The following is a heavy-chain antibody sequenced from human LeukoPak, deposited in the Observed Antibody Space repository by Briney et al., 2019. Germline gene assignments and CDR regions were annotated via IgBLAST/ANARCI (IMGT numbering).Heavy chain of an antibody. CDR1: GGSINNYY. D-gene: IGHD5-18*01. Sequence: PSETLSLTYTVSGGSINNYYWSWIRQPPGKGLEWIGYISYSGSTNYSPSLKSRVTMAVDTSNNQFSLKLTSVTAPDTAAYYCARLVRDTPTGYWYFDLWGRGTLVTVSS. CDR3: ARLVRDTPTGYWYFDL. J-gene: IGHJ2*01. V-gene: IGHV4-59*01. CDR2: ISYSGST.